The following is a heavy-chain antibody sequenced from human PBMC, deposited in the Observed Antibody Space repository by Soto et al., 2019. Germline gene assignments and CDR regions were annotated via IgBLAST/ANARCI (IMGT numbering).Heavy chain of an antibody. Sequence: GESLKISCKGSGYSFTSYWIGWVRQMPGKGLEWMGIIYPGDSDTRYSPSFQGQVTISADKSISTAYLQWSSLKASDTAMYYCARLRYCSGGSCSPIDYWGQGTLVTAPQ. D-gene: IGHD2-15*01. V-gene: IGHV5-51*01. CDR1: GYSFTSYW. J-gene: IGHJ4*02. CDR3: ARLRYCSGGSCSPIDY. CDR2: IYPGDSDT.